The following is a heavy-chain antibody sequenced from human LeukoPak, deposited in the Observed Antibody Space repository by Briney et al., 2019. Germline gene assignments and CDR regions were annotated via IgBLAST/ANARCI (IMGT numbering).Heavy chain of an antibody. D-gene: IGHD3-10*01. CDR2: IYPGDSDT. J-gene: IGHJ4*02. V-gene: IGHV5-51*01. CDR1: GYSFTSYW. Sequence: GESLKISCKGSGYSFTSYWVGWVRQMPGKGLEWMGIIYPGDSDTRYSPSFQGQVTISADKSISTAYLQWSSLKASDTAMYYCARHGYYGSGSYAPIDYWGQGTLVTVSS. CDR3: ARHGYYGSGSYAPIDY.